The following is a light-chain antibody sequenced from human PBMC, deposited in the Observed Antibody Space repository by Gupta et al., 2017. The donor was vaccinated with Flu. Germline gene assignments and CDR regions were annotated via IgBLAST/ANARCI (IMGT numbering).Light chain of an antibody. J-gene: IGKJ4*01. Sequence: IKIPQSPSTLSASVRDRFTIPCQASQEISIHLNWYQQKPGKAPKLLIYDASTVEIGVPSRFSGSGSGTDFTFIISSLQPEDFATYYCQQEDNLPLTFGGGTKVDIK. V-gene: IGKV1-33*01. CDR2: DAS. CDR1: QEISIH. CDR3: QQEDNLPLT.